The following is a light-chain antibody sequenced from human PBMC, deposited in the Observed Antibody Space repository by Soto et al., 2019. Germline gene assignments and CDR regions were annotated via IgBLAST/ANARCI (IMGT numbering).Light chain of an antibody. CDR2: KAS. V-gene: IGKV1-5*03. CDR3: QHYNTYPRT. CDR1: QTISSW. J-gene: IGKJ1*01. Sequence: DIQMTQSPSTLSASVGDRVTITCRASQTISSWLAWYQQKPGKAPKLLIYKASSLESGVPSRFSGSGSGTEFTLSISSLQPDDFALYHCQHYNTYPRTFGQGTKVEIK.